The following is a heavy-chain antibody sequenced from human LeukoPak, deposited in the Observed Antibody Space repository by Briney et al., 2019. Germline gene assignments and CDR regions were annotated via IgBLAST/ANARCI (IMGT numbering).Heavy chain of an antibody. V-gene: IGHV1-18*01. J-gene: IGHJ4*02. CDR1: GGTFSSYA. Sequence: ASVTVSCKASGGTFSSYAISWVRQAPGQGLEWMGWVSTNNDKANYAQKLQGRVTMTTDTSTSTAYMELRSLSSDDTAVYYCARDRYSSVLDLGAFDYWGQGTLVTVSS. CDR2: VSTNNDKA. CDR3: ARDRYSSVLDLGAFDY. D-gene: IGHD6-25*01.